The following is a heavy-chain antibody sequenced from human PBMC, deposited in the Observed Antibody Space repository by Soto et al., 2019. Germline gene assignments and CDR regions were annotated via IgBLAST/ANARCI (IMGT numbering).Heavy chain of an antibody. Sequence: EASVKVSCKASGYTFTSYGISWVRQAPGQGLEWMGWISANNGNTDYAQKFQGRVTMTRDTSTSTAYMELSSLISEDTAVYYCARAYGSWYYFDYWGQGTLVTVSS. CDR2: ISANNGNT. J-gene: IGHJ4*02. CDR1: GYTFTSYG. D-gene: IGHD6-13*01. CDR3: ARAYGSWYYFDY. V-gene: IGHV1-18*01.